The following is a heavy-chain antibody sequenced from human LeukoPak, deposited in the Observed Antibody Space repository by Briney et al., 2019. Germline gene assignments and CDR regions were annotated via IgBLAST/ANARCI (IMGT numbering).Heavy chain of an antibody. J-gene: IGHJ6*02. CDR3: ARELVSGSYYYYGMDV. CDR1: GFTFSSYG. V-gene: IGHV3-30*03. CDR2: ISHDGSNK. D-gene: IGHD3-10*01. Sequence: GGYLRLSCAASGFTFSSYGMHWVRQAPGKGLEWVAVISHDGSNKYYADSVKGRFTISRDNSKNTLYLQMNSLRAEDTAVYYCARELVSGSYYYYGMDVWGQGTTVTVSS.